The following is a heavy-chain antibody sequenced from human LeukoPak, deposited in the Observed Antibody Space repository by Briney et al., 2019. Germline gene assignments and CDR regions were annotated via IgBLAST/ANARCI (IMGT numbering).Heavy chain of an antibody. CDR2: IYPGDSDT. Sequence: GESLKISCKASGYSLINYWIGWVRQMPGKGLEWMGIIYPGDSDTRYSPSFQGHVTMSVYKSISTAYLQWSSLKASDTAIYYCARHGPYLDYWGQGTLVTVSS. J-gene: IGHJ4*02. CDR1: GYSLINYW. CDR3: ARHGPYLDY. V-gene: IGHV5-51*01.